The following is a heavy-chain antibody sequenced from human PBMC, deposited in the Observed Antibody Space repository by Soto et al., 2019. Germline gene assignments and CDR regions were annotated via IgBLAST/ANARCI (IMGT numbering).Heavy chain of an antibody. V-gene: IGHV3-23*01. CDR2: ITKTGRST. CDR3: TKDAEAYDFAFDK. J-gene: IGHJ3*02. CDR1: GFSFSNYG. D-gene: IGHD3-3*01. Sequence: EVQLLESGGGLVQPGGSLRLSCATSGFSFSNYGMNWVRQAPGKGLEWVSGITKTGRSTFIADSVRGRFTISRDNLKYLMYLQMKSLGVDATALYYCTKDAEAYDFAFDKWGQGTIVTVTS.